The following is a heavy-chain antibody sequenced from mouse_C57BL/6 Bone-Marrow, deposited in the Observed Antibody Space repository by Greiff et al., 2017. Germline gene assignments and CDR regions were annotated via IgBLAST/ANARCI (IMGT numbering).Heavy chain of an antibody. Sequence: VNVVESGGDLVKPGGSLKLSCAASGFTFSSYGMSWVRQTPDKRLEWVATISSGGSYTYYPDSVKGRFTISRDNAKNTLYLQMSSLKSEDTAMYYCARLEGFAYWGQGTLVTVSA. CDR3: ARLEGFAY. CDR1: GFTFSSYG. CDR2: ISSGGSYT. V-gene: IGHV5-6*02. J-gene: IGHJ3*01.